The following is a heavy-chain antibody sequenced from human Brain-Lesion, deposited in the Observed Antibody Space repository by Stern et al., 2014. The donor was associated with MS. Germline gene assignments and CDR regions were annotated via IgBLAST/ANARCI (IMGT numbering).Heavy chain of an antibody. Sequence: QVQLVQSGPGLVKPSQTLSLTCNVSGDSISSGGHYWSWIRQHPGKGLEWIGYIYYSGATFYNPSLKSRVTISLDTSKNQFSLKLSSVTAADTAIYYCASRWSGTYYGQNWFDPWGQGILVTVSS. J-gene: IGHJ5*02. V-gene: IGHV4-31*03. CDR1: GDSISSGGHY. D-gene: IGHD1-26*01. CDR3: ASRWSGTYYGQNWFDP. CDR2: IYYSGAT.